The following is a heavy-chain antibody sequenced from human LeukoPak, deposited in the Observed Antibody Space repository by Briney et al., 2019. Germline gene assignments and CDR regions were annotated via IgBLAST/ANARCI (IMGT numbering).Heavy chain of an antibody. CDR1: GFTFDDYA. CDR2: ISWNSGSI. Sequence: GGSLRLSCAASGFTFDDYAMHWVRQAPGKGLEWVPGISWNSGSIGYADSVKGRFTISRDNAKNSLYLQMNSLRAEDTALYYCAKEGGYSYGWVYWGQGTLVTVSS. J-gene: IGHJ4*02. CDR3: AKEGGYSYGWVY. V-gene: IGHV3-9*01. D-gene: IGHD5-18*01.